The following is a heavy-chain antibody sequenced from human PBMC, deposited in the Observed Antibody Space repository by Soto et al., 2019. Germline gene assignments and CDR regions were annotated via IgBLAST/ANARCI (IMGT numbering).Heavy chain of an antibody. CDR1: GFTFDDYA. J-gene: IGHJ3*02. CDR2: ISWNSGSI. D-gene: IGHD3-22*01. CDR3: AKDSSGYYQDHAFDI. V-gene: IGHV3-9*01. Sequence: EVQLVESGGGLVQPGRSLRLSCAASGFTFDDYAMHWVRQAPGKGLEWVSGISWNSGSIGYADSVKGRFTISRDNAKNSLYLQMNSLRAEDTALYYCAKDSSGYYQDHAFDIWGQGTMVTVSS.